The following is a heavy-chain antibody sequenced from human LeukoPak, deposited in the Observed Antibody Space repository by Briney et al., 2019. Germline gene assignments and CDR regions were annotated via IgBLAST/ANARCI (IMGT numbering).Heavy chain of an antibody. D-gene: IGHD6-6*01. CDR3: ARGYSSSSALDY. J-gene: IGHJ4*02. CDR1: GGTFSSYA. Sequence: GASVKVSCKASGGTFSSYAISWVRQAPGQGLEWMGGIIPIFGTANYAQKFQGRVTITADESTSTAYMVLSSLRSEDTAVYYCARGYSSSSALDYWGQGTLVTVSS. V-gene: IGHV1-69*13. CDR2: IIPIFGTA.